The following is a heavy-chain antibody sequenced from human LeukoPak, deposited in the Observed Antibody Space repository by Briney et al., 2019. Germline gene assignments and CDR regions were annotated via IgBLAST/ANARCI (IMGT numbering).Heavy chain of an antibody. V-gene: IGHV4-30-4*01. CDR2: IYYSGTT. D-gene: IGHD2-15*01. J-gene: IGHJ2*01. CDR3: ARGYCSGGSCYSWYFDL. Sequence: SETLSLTCTVSGGSISSGDYYWGWIRQPPGKGLEWIGYIYYSGTTYYNPSLKSRVTISVDTYKNQFSMKLSSVTAADTAVYYCARGYCSGGSCYSWYFDLWGRGTLVTVSS. CDR1: GGSISSGDYY.